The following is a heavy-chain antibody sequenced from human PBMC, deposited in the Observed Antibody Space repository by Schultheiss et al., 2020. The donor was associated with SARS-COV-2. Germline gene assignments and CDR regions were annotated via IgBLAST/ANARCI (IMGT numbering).Heavy chain of an antibody. D-gene: IGHD4-11*01. V-gene: IGHV3-15*01. J-gene: IGHJ6*03. Sequence: GGSLRLSCAASGFTFSNAWMSWVRQAPGKGLEWVGRIKSKTDGGTTDYAAPVKGRFTISRDDSKNTAYLQMNSLKTEDTAVYYCTRHLTVTTLYMDVWGKGTTVTVSS. CDR2: IKSKTDGGTT. CDR3: TRHLTVTTLYMDV. CDR1: GFTFSNAW.